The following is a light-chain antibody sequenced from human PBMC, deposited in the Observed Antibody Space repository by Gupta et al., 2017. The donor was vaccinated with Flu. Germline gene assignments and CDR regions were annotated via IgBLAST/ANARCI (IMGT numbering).Light chain of an antibody. Sequence: EIVLTQSPATLPLSPGERATLSCRASQSVGSYLVWYQQKPGQAPRLLIYDASNRATGIATRFSGSGFGTDFTLTINSLEPEDVAVYYCQQRTNWLFSFGGGTRVEIK. J-gene: IGKJ4*01. CDR3: QQRTNWLFS. CDR1: QSVGSY. V-gene: IGKV3-11*01. CDR2: DAS.